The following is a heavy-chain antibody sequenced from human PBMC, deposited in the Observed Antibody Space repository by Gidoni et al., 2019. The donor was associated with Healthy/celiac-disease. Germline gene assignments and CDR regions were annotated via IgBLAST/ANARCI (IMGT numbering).Heavy chain of an antibody. CDR3: AREDIVVVPAAIPIYYYFGMDV. J-gene: IGHJ6*02. CDR1: VFTFSSYA. CDR2: ISNDGSNK. Sequence: QVQLVESGGGVVQPGRSLRLPCAASVFTFSSYAMHWVCQAPGTGLEWVAVISNDGSNKYYADSVKGRFTISRDNSKNTLYLQMNSLRAEDTAVYYCAREDIVVVPAAIPIYYYFGMDVWGQGTTVTVSS. D-gene: IGHD2-2*02. V-gene: IGHV3-30-3*01.